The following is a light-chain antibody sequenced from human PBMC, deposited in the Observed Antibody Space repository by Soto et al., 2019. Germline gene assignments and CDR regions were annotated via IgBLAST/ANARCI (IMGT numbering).Light chain of an antibody. CDR1: QSLSNY. V-gene: IGKV1-39*01. CDR3: QLSYTTPLT. J-gene: IGKJ4*01. Sequence: DIQMTQSPSSLSASVGDRVTITCRASQSLSNYLNWYQQKPGKAPKLLIYSASSLQSGVPSRFSGSGSGTDFTLTISSLQPEDFATYYCQLSYTTPLTFDGGTKVEIK. CDR2: SAS.